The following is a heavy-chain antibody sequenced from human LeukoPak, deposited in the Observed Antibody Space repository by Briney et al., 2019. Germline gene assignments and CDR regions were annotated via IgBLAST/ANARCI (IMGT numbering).Heavy chain of an antibody. V-gene: IGHV3-74*01. CDR1: GFTFSKHW. J-gene: IGHJ4*02. D-gene: IGHD3-16*02. CDR2: INSDGSST. Sequence: GGSLRLSCAASGFTFSKHWMHWVRQAPGKGLVWVSRINSDGSSTTYADSVKGRFTISRDNSKNTLYLQMNSLRAEDTAVYYCARGEGYDYVWGSYRYTRHDYWGQGTLVTVSS. CDR3: ARGEGYDYVWGSYRYTRHDY.